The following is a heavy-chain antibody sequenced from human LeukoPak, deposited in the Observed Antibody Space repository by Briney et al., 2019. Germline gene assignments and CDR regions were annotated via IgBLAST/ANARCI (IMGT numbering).Heavy chain of an antibody. CDR3: ARDNDNYVWGSPSSY. CDR2: INWNGGST. V-gene: IGHV3-20*04. D-gene: IGHD3-16*01. CDR1: GFTFDDYG. J-gene: IGHJ4*02. Sequence: GSLRLSCAAPGFTFDDYGMSWVRQAPGKGLEWVSGINWNGGSTGYADSVKGRFTISRDNAKNSLYLQMNSLRAEDTALYYCARDNDNYVWGSPSSYWGQGTLVTVSS.